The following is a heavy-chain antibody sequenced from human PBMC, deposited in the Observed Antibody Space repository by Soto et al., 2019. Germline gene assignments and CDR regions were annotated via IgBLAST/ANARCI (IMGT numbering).Heavy chain of an antibody. Sequence: GSLRLSCAASGFTFSSYGMHWVRQAPGKGLEWVAVISYDGSNKYYADSVKGRFTISRDNSENKLYLQMNSMRAEDTAVYYCAKDAQTVTYYLDYSGQGNLLHVS. J-gene: IGHJ4*02. D-gene: IGHD4-17*01. CDR2: ISYDGSNK. CDR1: GFTFSSYG. CDR3: AKDAQTVTYYLDY. V-gene: IGHV3-30*18.